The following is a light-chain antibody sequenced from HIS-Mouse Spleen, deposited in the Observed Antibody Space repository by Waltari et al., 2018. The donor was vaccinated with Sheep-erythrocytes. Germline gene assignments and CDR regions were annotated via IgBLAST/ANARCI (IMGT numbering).Light chain of an antibody. V-gene: IGKV2-30*01. CDR2: KVS. CDR1: QSLVYSDGNTY. Sequence: DVVMTQSPLSLPVTLGQPASISCRSSQSLVYSDGNTYLNWFQQRPGQSPRRLIYKVSNRDSGVPDRFSGSGSGTDFTLKISRVEAEDVGVYYCMQGTHWLYTFGQWTKLYIK. CDR3: MQGTHWLYT. J-gene: IGKJ2*01.